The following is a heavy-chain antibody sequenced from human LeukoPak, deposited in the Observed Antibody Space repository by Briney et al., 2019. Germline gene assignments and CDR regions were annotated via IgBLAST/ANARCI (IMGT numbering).Heavy chain of an antibody. D-gene: IGHD3-10*01. V-gene: IGHV3-15*01. CDR1: GFTFSNAW. Sequence: PGGSLRLSCAASGFTFSNAWMSWVRQVPGKGLEWVGRIKSKTDGCTTDYAGPVKGKFTISRDDSKNTLYLQMNSLKTEDTAVYYCTTDPRITMVRGITGPHNYYYYMDVWGKGTTVTISS. J-gene: IGHJ6*03. CDR3: TTDPRITMVRGITGPHNYYYYMDV. CDR2: IKSKTDGCTT.